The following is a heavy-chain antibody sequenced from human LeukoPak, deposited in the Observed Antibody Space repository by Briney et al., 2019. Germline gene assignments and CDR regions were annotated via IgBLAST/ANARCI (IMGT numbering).Heavy chain of an antibody. CDR1: GYTFTSYG. D-gene: IGHD5-24*01. J-gene: IGHJ4*02. V-gene: IGHV1-18*01. CDR3: ARDQGPGSVMATMNY. Sequence: GASVKVSCKASGYTFTSYGISWVRQAPGQGLEWMGWISAYNDDTNYVQKFQDRVTMTTDTSTSTAYMELGSLRSDDTAVYYCARDQGPGSVMATMNYWGQGTLVTVSS. CDR2: ISAYNDDT.